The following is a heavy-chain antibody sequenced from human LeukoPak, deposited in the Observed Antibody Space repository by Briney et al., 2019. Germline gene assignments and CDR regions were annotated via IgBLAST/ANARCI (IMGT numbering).Heavy chain of an antibody. CDR2: ISYVGDTE. CDR1: GFTFSSYG. Sequence: GGSLRLSCAASGFTFSSYGMFWVRQAPGKGLEWVALISYVGDTEYYADSVKGRFTISRDNAKNSLYLQMNSLRAEDTAVYYCARDRSPVDYWGQGTLVTVSS. V-gene: IGHV3-30*03. CDR3: ARDRSPVDY. J-gene: IGHJ4*02.